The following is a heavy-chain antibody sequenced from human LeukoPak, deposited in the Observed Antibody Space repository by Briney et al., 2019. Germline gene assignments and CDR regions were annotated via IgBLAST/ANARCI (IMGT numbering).Heavy chain of an antibody. V-gene: IGHV3-74*01. CDR1: GFTFSSYW. CDR3: AIGCHYDSSGYCGFDY. J-gene: IGHJ4*02. CDR2: INSDGSST. D-gene: IGHD3-22*01. Sequence: GGSLRLSCAASGFTFSSYWMHWVRQAPGKGLVWVSRINSDGSSTSYADSVKGRFTISRDNAKNTLCLQMNSLRVEDTAVYYCAIGCHYDSSGYCGFDYWGQGTLVAVSS.